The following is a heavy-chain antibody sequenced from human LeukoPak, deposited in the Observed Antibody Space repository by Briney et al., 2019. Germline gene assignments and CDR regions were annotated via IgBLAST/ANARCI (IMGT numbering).Heavy chain of an antibody. J-gene: IGHJ4*02. CDR1: GYTFTSYG. V-gene: IGHV1-18*01. Sequence: ASVKASCKASGYTFTSYGSSWVRQAPGQGLEWMGWISAYNGNTNYAQKLQGRVTMTTDTSTSTAYMELRSLRSDDTAVYYCARNEYSSGWYDYWGQGTLVIVSS. CDR3: ARNEYSSGWYDY. D-gene: IGHD6-19*01. CDR2: ISAYNGNT.